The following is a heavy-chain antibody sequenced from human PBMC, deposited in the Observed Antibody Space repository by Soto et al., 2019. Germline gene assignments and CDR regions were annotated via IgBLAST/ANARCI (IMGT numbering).Heavy chain of an antibody. CDR3: VRSKGGYSYGTPFDY. D-gene: IGHD5-18*01. J-gene: IGHJ4*02. CDR2: ISWNSGNI. Sequence: EVQLEESGGALVQPGRSLRLSCAASGFTFDDYAMYWVRQVLGKGLEWVSSISWNSGNIDYADSEKGRFTTSRDNAENSLYLQMNSLRPEDTALYYCVRSKGGYSYGTPFDYWGQGTLVTVSS. CDR1: GFTFDDYA. V-gene: IGHV3-9*01.